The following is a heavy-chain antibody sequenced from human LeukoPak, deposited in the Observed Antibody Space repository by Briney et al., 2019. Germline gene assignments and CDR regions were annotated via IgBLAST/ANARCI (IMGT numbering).Heavy chain of an antibody. V-gene: IGHV3-23*01. CDR2: ISGSGGST. CDR1: GSTFSSYA. Sequence: GGSLRLSCAASGSTFSSYAMSWVRQAPGKGLEWVSAISGSGGSTYYADSVKGRFTISRDNSKNTLYLQMNSLRAEDTAVYYCAKLVTLGYCSGGSCSDDYWGQGTLVTVSS. J-gene: IGHJ4*02. CDR3: AKLVTLGYCSGGSCSDDY. D-gene: IGHD2-15*01.